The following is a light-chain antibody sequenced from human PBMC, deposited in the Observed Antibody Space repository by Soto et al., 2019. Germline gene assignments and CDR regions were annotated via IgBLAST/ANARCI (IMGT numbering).Light chain of an antibody. CDR2: NDN. Sequence: QSVLTQPPSASGTPGQRVTISCSGSSSDIGSHTVNWYQQLPGTAPKVVIYNDNQRPSGVPDRFSGSKSGTSASLAISGPQSEDEADYYCAAWDDSSNGWMFGGGTKVTVL. V-gene: IGLV1-44*01. CDR1: SSDIGSHT. CDR3: AAWDDSSNGWM. J-gene: IGLJ3*02.